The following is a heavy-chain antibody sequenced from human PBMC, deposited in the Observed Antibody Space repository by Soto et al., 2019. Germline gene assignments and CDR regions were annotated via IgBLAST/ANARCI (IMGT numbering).Heavy chain of an antibody. Sequence: QVQLVQSGAEVKKPGASVKVSCKASGYTFISYGISWVRQAPGQGLEWMGWISAYNGNTNYAQKLRGRVTMTTDTYTNTAYMELRSLRSDDTAVYYCARDGSTYYEVLTGYSHWSFDLWGRGTLVTVSS. D-gene: IGHD3-9*01. V-gene: IGHV1-18*01. CDR3: ARDGSTYYEVLTGYSHWSFDL. J-gene: IGHJ2*01. CDR1: GYTFISYG. CDR2: ISAYNGNT.